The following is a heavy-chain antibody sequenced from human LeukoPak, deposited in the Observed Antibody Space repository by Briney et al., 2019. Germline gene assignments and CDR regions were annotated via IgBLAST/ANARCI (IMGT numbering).Heavy chain of an antibody. CDR2: INPNSGGT. V-gene: IGHV1-2*02. CDR3: ARDRAYDYGDYVSLH. D-gene: IGHD4-17*01. J-gene: IGHJ4*02. CDR1: GYTFTGYY. Sequence: ASVKVSCKASGYTFTGYYMHWVRQATGQGLEWMGWINPNSGGTNYAQKFQGRVTMTRDTSISTAYMELSRLRSDDTAVYYCARDRAYDYGDYVSLHWGQGTLVTVSS.